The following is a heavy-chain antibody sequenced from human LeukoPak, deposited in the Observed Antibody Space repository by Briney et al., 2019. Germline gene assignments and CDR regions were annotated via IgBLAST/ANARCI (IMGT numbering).Heavy chain of an antibody. CDR1: GGSISSYY. Sequence: SETLSLTCTVSGGSISSYYWNWIRQPPGKGLEWIGYIYYSGGTNYNPSLKSRATISVGMSKSQFSLKLSSVTAADTAVYYCARGRRSDYRIDYWGQGTLITVSS. CDR2: IYYSGGT. J-gene: IGHJ4*02. V-gene: IGHV4-59*01. CDR3: ARGRRSDYRIDY. D-gene: IGHD4/OR15-4a*01.